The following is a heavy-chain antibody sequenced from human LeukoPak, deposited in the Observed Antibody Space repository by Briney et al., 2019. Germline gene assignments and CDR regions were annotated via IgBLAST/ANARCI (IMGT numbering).Heavy chain of an antibody. CDR3: PRLVSSTSSYSAY. Sequence: GESLKISCKGSGYSFATYWIGWVPQMTGKGLEWMGIIYPGDSDTRYSPSFQGQVTISADKSISTAYLQWRSLKASDTAMYYCPRLVSSTSSYSAYWGQGTLVTASS. CDR1: GYSFATYW. CDR2: IYPGDSDT. D-gene: IGHD6-13*01. J-gene: IGHJ4*02. V-gene: IGHV5-51*01.